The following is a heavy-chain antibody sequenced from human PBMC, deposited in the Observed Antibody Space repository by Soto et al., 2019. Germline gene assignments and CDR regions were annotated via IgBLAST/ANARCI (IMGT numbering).Heavy chain of an antibody. V-gene: IGHV4-31*03. CDR2: IYYSGST. D-gene: IGHD1-20*01. J-gene: IGHJ3*02. CDR1: GGSISSGNYY. Sequence: SETLSLTCTVSGGSISSGNYYWSWIRQHPGKGLEWIGYIYYSGSTSYNPSLKSRVTISVDTSKNQSSLKLSSVTAADTAVYYCARFGIAGTTSAFYIWAQGTMVPVSS. CDR3: ARFGIAGTTSAFYI.